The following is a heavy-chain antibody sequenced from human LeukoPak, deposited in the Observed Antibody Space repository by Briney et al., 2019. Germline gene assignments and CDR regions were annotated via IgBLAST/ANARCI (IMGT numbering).Heavy chain of an antibody. CDR3: ASPYPGIAAAGYSYYYGMDV. V-gene: IGHV1-18*01. CDR1: GYTFTSYG. D-gene: IGHD6-13*01. Sequence: ASVKVSCKASGYTFTSYGISWVRQAPGQGLEWMGWISAYNGNTNYAQKFQGRVTITRDTSASTAYMELSSLRSEDTAVYYCASPYPGIAAAGYSYYYGMDVWGQGSTVTVSS. J-gene: IGHJ6*02. CDR2: ISAYNGNT.